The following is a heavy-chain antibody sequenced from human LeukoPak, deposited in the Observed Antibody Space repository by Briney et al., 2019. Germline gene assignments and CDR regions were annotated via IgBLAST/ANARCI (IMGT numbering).Heavy chain of an antibody. V-gene: IGHV4-39*07. J-gene: IGHJ4*02. CDR1: GGSISTRTYY. Sequence: SETLSVTCTVSGGSISTRTYYWGWIRQPPGKGLEWTGSINYSGSTYYNPSLKSRVTISVDPSKNQFSLKLTSVTAADTAIYYCARDHCNSGRCYLGGLDYWGRGTLVTVSS. D-gene: IGHD2-15*01. CDR2: INYSGST. CDR3: ARDHCNSGRCYLGGLDY.